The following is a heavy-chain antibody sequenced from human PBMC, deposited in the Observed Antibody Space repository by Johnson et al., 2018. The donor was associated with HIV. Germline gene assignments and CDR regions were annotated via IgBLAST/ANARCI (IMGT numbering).Heavy chain of an antibody. V-gene: IGHV3-74*01. CDR2: IDGDGRST. D-gene: IGHD1-26*01. J-gene: IGHJ3*02. CDR3: ARDLGWELQSDGDAFDI. CDR1: GFTFSSYW. Sequence: VQLVESGGSLVQPGGSLRLSCAASGFTFSSYWMHWVRQPPGKGLVWVSRIDGDGRSTTYADSVKGRFTISRDNTKNTLHLQMNSLRAEDTAVYYCARDLGWELQSDGDAFDIWGQGTMVTVSS.